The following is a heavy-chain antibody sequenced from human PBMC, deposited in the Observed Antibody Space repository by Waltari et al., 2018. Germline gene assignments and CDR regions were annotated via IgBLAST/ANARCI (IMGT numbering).Heavy chain of an antibody. CDR2: IRYDGSNK. Sequence: QVQLVESGGGVVHPGGSLRLSCAASGFTFSSYGMHWVRQAPGKGLEWVAFIRYDGSNKYYADSVKGRFTISRDNSKNTLYLQMNSLRAEDTAVYYCAKDQGSGSYFDYWGQGTLVTVSS. J-gene: IGHJ4*02. CDR1: GFTFSSYG. D-gene: IGHD1-26*01. CDR3: AKDQGSGSYFDY. V-gene: IGHV3-30*02.